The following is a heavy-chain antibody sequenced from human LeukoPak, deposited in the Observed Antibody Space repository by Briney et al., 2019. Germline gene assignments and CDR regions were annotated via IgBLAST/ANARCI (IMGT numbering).Heavy chain of an antibody. Sequence: VASVKVSCKASGGTFSSYAISWVRQAPGQGLEWMGRIIPILGIANYAQKFQGRVTITADKSTSTAYMELSSLRSEDTAVYYCARGLPSGSYYFDYWGQGTLVTVSS. CDR2: IIPILGIA. V-gene: IGHV1-69*04. D-gene: IGHD1-26*01. CDR1: GGTFSSYA. J-gene: IGHJ4*02. CDR3: ARGLPSGSYYFDY.